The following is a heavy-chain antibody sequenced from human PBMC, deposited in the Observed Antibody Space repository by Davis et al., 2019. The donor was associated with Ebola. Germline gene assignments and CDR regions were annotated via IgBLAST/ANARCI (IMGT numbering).Heavy chain of an antibody. CDR3: TSAYGDWDY. J-gene: IGHJ4*02. V-gene: IGHV3-48*01. D-gene: IGHD4-17*01. CDR2: ISSSSSTI. Sequence: GGSLRLSCAASGFTFSSYSMNWVRQAPGKGLEWVSYISSSSSTIYYADSVKGRFTISRDNAKNSLYLQMNSLKTEDTAVYYCTSAYGDWDYWGQGTLVTVSS. CDR1: GFTFSSYS.